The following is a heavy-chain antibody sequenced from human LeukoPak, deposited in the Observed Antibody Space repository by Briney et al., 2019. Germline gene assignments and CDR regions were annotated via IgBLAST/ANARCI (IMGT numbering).Heavy chain of an antibody. CDR1: GFTFSSYS. J-gene: IGHJ4*02. CDR2: ISSSSSYI. CDR3: ARDLDDGVCSGGSCYSAIGFDY. V-gene: IGHV3-21*01. Sequence: PGGSLRLSCAASGFTFSSYSMNWVRQAPGKGLEWVSSISSSSSYIYYADSVKVRFTISRDNAKNSLYLQMNSLRAEDTAVYYCARDLDDGVCSGGSCYSAIGFDYWGQGTLVTVSS. D-gene: IGHD2-15*01.